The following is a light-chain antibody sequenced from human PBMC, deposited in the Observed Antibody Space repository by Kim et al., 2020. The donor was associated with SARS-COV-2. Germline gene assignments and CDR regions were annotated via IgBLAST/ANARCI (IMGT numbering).Light chain of an antibody. CDR3: QQRSHWPPRYT. CDR2: DTF. CDR1: QSVGTY. V-gene: IGKV3-11*01. Sequence: SPGERATLSCTASQSVGTYLAWYQHKPGQAPRLLIYDTFTRPPGVPVRFSGSGSGTDLSLTISTLEPEDFAVYYCQQRSHWPPRYTFGQGTKLEI. J-gene: IGKJ2*01.